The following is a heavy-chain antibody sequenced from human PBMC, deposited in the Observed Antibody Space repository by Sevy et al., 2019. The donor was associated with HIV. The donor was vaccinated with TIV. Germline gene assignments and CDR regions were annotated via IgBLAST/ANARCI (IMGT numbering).Heavy chain of an antibody. V-gene: IGHV3-30*18. J-gene: IGHJ6*02. Sequence: GGSLRLSCAASGFTFTTYDIHWVRQAPGKGLEWVAIISNDGSYRYYADSVRGRFSMSRDNSKNTVYLQMSGLSAEDTAVYYCAKNRPPGGSLFSRHGMDVWGRGTTVTVSS. D-gene: IGHD3-16*01. CDR1: GFTFTTYD. CDR3: AKNRPPGGSLFSRHGMDV. CDR2: ISNDGSYR.